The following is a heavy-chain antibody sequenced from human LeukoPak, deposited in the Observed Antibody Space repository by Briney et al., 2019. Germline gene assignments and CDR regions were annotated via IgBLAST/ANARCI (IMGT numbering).Heavy chain of an antibody. CDR2: IYSSGST. Sequence: SETLSLTCTVSGGSISSGDYYWSWIRQPPGKGLERIGSIYSSGSTYYNPSLKSRATISVDTSKNQFSLKLSSVTAADTAMYYCARGGIAAASNWGQGTLVTVSS. D-gene: IGHD6-13*01. CDR3: ARGGIAAASN. V-gene: IGHV4-30-4*01. CDR1: GGSISSGDYY. J-gene: IGHJ4*02.